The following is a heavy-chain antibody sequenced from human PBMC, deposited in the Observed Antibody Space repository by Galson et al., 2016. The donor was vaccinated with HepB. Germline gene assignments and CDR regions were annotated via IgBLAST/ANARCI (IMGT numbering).Heavy chain of an antibody. CDR2: ISTYKGNT. Sequence: SVKVSCKASGYIFNSYGISWVRQAPGQGLEWMGWISTYKGNTNYAQKLQDRVIMTTDTSTSTAYMELRSLRTDDTAVYYCARDKAHAFDMWGQGTIVIVSS. V-gene: IGHV1-18*01. J-gene: IGHJ3*02. CDR1: GYIFNSYG. CDR3: ARDKAHAFDM.